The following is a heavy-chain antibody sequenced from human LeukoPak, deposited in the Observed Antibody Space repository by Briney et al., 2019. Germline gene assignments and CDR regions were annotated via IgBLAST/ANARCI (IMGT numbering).Heavy chain of an antibody. CDR3: ARLDGSGSYYYYGMDV. V-gene: IGHV4-34*01. CDR1: GGSFSGYY. D-gene: IGHD3-10*01. J-gene: IGHJ6*04. Sequence: SETLSLTCAVYGGSFSGYYWSWIRQPPGKGLEWIGEINHSGSTNYNPSLKSRVTISVATSKNQFSLKLSSVTAADTAVYYCARLDGSGSYYYYGMDVWGKGTTVTVSS. CDR2: INHSGST.